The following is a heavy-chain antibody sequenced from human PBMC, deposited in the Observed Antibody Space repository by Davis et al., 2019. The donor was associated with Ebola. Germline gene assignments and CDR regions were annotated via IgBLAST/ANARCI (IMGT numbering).Heavy chain of an antibody. Sequence: PGGSLRLSCAASGFTFSSYSMNWVRQAPGKGLEWVSYISSSSTIYYADSVKGRFTISRDNAKNSLYLQMNSLKTEDTAVYYCTLFPASYGMDVWGQGTTVTVSS. CDR2: ISSSSTI. J-gene: IGHJ6*02. V-gene: IGHV3-48*01. CDR3: TLFPASYGMDV. CDR1: GFTFSSYS.